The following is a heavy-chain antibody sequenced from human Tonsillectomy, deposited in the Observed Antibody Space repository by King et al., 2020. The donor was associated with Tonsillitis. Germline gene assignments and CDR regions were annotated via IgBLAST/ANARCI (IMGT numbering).Heavy chain of an antibody. CDR2: ISYDGSRK. D-gene: IGHD6-6*01. Sequence: VQLVESGGGVVQPGRSLTLSCAASRFAFTNYAVHWVRQVPGKGLEWVAGISYDGSRKYYGDSVNGRLTISRDNSRDTVYLQMNSLRPEDTAVYDCSRRTVARSNRYTSSSHVFFHYFGMDVWGPGTTVTVSS. CDR3: SRRTVARSNRYTSSSHVFFHYFGMDV. J-gene: IGHJ6*02. V-gene: IGHV3-30*03. CDR1: RFAFTNYA.